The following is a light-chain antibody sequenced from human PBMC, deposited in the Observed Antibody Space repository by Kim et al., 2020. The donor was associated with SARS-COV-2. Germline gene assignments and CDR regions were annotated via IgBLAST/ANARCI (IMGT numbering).Light chain of an antibody. V-gene: IGLV3-1*01. Sequence: PGHTASIPCSGDKLGDKFVSWYQQKPGKSPVVVIYQDNQRPSGIPERFSGSNSGNTATLTISGTQAMDEADYYCQAWDSSTHNYVFGAGTKVTVL. CDR3: QAWDSSTHNYV. CDR1: KLGDKF. J-gene: IGLJ1*01. CDR2: QDN.